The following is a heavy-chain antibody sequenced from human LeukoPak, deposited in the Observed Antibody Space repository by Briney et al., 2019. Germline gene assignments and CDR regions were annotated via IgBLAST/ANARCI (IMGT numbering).Heavy chain of an antibody. CDR1: GYSISSGYY. D-gene: IGHD4-17*01. CDR2: IYHSGST. V-gene: IGHV4-38-2*02. CDR3: AKLGSTTSTYFDY. J-gene: IGHJ4*02. Sequence: NPSETLSLTCTVSGYSISSGYYWGWIRQPPGKGLEWIGSIYHSGSTYYNPSLKSRVSISVDTSKNQFSLNLTSVTAADTAVYYCAKLGSTTSTYFDYWGQGTLVIVSS.